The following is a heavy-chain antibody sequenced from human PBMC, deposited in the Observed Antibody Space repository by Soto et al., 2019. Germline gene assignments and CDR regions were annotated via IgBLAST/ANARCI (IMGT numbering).Heavy chain of an antibody. Sequence: XGSLRLSCAASGFMFSDHYMTWIGQVPGKGLEWVSYISNSGHIVDSADAVKGRSTISRDNAKNSLYLQMDSLTAEDTAVYYCAREKGSWNIGPYSSYFALDVWGPGTTVTVSS. V-gene: IGHV3-11*01. CDR1: GFMFSDHY. D-gene: IGHD1-1*01. CDR3: AREKGSWNIGPYSSYFALDV. J-gene: IGHJ6*02. CDR2: ISNSGHIV.